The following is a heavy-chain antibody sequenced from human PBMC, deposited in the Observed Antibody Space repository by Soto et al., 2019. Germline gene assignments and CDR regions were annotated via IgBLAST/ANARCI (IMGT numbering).Heavy chain of an antibody. CDR3: VRDYYDTSGYPNTFDM. J-gene: IGHJ3*02. CDR1: GFTLSRHT. Sequence: SGGSLRLSCAASGFTLSRHTMNWVRQAPGKGLEWVSFIGSRTSDIYYADSVKGRFTISRDNAKNSLYLDLTRLRAEDTAVYFCVRDYYDTSGYPNTFDMWGQGTMVTVS. V-gene: IGHV3-21*01. D-gene: IGHD3-22*01. CDR2: IGSRTSDI.